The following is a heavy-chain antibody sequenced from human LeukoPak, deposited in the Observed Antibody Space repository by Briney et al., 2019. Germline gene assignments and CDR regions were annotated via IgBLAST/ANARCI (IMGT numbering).Heavy chain of an antibody. D-gene: IGHD6-13*01. Sequence: GASVKVSCKASGGTFSSYAISWVRQAPGQGLEWMGGIIPIFGTANYAQKFQGRVTITADKSTSTAYMELSSLRSEDTAVYYCARISQAPSQGIAAAGSAFDIWGQGTMVTVSS. CDR2: IIPIFGTA. CDR3: ARISQAPSQGIAAAGSAFDI. J-gene: IGHJ3*02. V-gene: IGHV1-69*06. CDR1: GGTFSSYA.